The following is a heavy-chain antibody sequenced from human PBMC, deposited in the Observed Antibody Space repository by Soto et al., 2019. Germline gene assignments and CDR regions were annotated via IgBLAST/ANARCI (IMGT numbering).Heavy chain of an antibody. V-gene: IGHV1-18*01. J-gene: IGHJ5*02. CDR1: GYTITGLY. Sequence: APVKGSCKASGYTITGLYRGWVRQAPGQGLEWMGWISAYNGNTNYAQKLQGRVTMTTDTSTSTAYMELRSLRSDDTAVYYCARAWGYSYGFDPWGQGTLVTVS. CDR3: ARAWGYSYGFDP. CDR2: ISAYNGNT. D-gene: IGHD5-18*01.